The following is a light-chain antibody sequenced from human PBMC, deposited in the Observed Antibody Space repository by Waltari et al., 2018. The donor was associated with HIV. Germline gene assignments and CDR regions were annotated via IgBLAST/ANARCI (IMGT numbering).Light chain of an antibody. V-gene: IGLV1-44*01. Sequence: HSVLTQAPSASGTLGQRVPISCSGSISTIGTNPLSWFQQLPGMAPRLIIFSDSQRPSGVPDRFSASKSGTSASLAIDGLESGDEADYYCAARDDILSGSWVFGGGT. J-gene: IGLJ3*02. CDR3: AARDDILSGSWV. CDR1: ISTIGTNP. CDR2: SDS.